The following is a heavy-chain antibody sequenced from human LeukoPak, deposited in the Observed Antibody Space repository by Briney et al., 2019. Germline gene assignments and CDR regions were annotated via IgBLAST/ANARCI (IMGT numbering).Heavy chain of an antibody. V-gene: IGHV3-7*01. CDR3: ARVKYSYGFWDY. D-gene: IGHD5-18*01. CDR1: GFIFTSYW. Sequence: GGSLRLSCAASGFIFTSYWMSWVRQAPGQGLEWVANMKYDGSETYYVDSVKGRFTISRDNTKNSLYFQMNSLRAEDTAVYYCARVKYSYGFWDYWGQGTLVTVSS. CDR2: MKYDGSET. J-gene: IGHJ4*02.